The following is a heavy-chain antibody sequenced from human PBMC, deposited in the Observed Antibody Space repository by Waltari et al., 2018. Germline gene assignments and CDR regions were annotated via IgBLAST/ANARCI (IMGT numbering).Heavy chain of an antibody. J-gene: IGHJ4*02. CDR2: INPNSGGT. V-gene: IGHV1-2*02. Sequence: QVQLVQSGAEVKKPGSSVKVSCKASGGTFSSYAISWVRQAPGQGLEWMGGINPNSGGTNYAQKFQGRVTMTRDTSISTAYMELSRLRSDDTAVYYCAREGVAAPLYDYWGQGTLVTVSS. CDR3: AREGVAAPLYDY. D-gene: IGHD6-6*01. CDR1: GGTFSSYA.